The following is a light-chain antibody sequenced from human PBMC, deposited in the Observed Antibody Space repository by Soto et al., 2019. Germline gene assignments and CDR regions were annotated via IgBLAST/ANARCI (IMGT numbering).Light chain of an antibody. CDR1: QSISRW. CDR3: QQYNSYSWT. J-gene: IGKJ1*01. Sequence: DIQMTQSPSTLSASVVDSVTFTCRASQSISRWLACYQQKPGKAPKILIHDASSLESGVPSRFSGSGSGTEFTLTISSLQPDDFATYYCQQYNSYSWTFGQGTKVDIK. V-gene: IGKV1-5*01. CDR2: DAS.